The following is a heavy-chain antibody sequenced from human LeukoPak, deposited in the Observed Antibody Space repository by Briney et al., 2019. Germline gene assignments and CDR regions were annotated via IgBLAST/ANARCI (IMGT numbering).Heavy chain of an antibody. Sequence: GGSLRLSCAASGFTFSDYAMYWVRQAPGKGLEWVAAISYDGSNKYDADSVEGRFTISRDNSKNTLYQQMNSLRPEDTAVYYCARGAPPDVWGQGSMVTVSS. CDR3: ARGAPPDV. J-gene: IGHJ3*01. V-gene: IGHV3-30-3*01. CDR1: GFTFSDYA. CDR2: ISYDGSNK.